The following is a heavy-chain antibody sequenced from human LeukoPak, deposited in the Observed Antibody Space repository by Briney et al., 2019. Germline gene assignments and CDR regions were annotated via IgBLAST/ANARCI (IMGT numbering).Heavy chain of an antibody. V-gene: IGHV4-4*07. J-gene: IGHJ4*02. Sequence: PSETLSLTCAVYGGSFSGYYWTWIRQPAGKGLEWIGRIYSSGSTNFNPSLKSRVTMSVDTSKNQFSLRLSSVTAADTAAYFCARENWRSKSIDFDSWGQGTLVTVSS. D-gene: IGHD6-6*01. CDR1: GGSFSGYY. CDR3: ARENWRSKSIDFDS. CDR2: IYSSGST.